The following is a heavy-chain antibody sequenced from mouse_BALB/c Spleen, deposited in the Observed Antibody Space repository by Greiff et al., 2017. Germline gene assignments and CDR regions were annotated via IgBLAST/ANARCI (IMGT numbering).Heavy chain of an antibody. CDR1: GYSITSGYY. Sequence: DVKLVESGPGLVKPSQSLSLTCSVPGYSITSGYYWNWIRQFPGNKLEWMGYISYDGSNNYNPSLKNRIPITRDTSKNQFFLKLNSVTTEDTATYYCARDYYYGSRAMDYWGQGTSVTVSS. J-gene: IGHJ4*01. D-gene: IGHD1-1*01. CDR3: ARDYYYGSRAMDY. V-gene: IGHV3-6*02. CDR2: ISYDGSN.